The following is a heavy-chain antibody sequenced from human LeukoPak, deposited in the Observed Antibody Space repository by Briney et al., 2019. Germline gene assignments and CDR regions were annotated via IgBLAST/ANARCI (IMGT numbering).Heavy chain of an antibody. CDR3: ATANQDYDFWSGLGY. CDR2: INPSGGST. V-gene: IGHV1-46*03. J-gene: IGHJ4*02. CDR1: GYTFTSYY. D-gene: IGHD3-3*01. Sequence: GASVKVSCTASGYTFTSYYMHWVRQAPGQGLEWMGIINPSGGSTSYAQKFQGRVTMTRDTSTSTVYMELSSLRSEDTAVYYCATANQDYDFWSGLGYWGQGTLVTVSS.